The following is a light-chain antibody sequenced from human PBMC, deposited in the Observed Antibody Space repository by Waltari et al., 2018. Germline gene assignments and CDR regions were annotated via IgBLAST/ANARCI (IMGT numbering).Light chain of an antibody. CDR3: QQSYTTPRYT. CDR2: AAS. J-gene: IGKJ2*01. CDR1: QTISRY. V-gene: IGKV1-39*01. Sequence: TCRASQTISRYLNWYHQRPGKAPKLLIYAASTLQGGVPSRFSGSGSGSDFTLTITSLQPEDFGTYYCQQSYTTPRYTFGQGTKLQIK.